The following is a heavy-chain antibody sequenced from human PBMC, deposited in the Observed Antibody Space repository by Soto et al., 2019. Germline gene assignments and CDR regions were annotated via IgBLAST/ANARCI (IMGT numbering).Heavy chain of an antibody. J-gene: IGHJ4*02. Sequence: QVQLVQSGAEVKKPGSSVNVSCKASGGTFSSYAISWVRQAPGQGLEWMGGISPIFVTANYAQKFQGRVTISADESTSTAYMEQSSLRSEDTAVYYCARVGVGASYYFDYWGQGTLVTVSS. D-gene: IGHD1-26*01. CDR1: GGTFSSYA. CDR2: ISPIFVTA. CDR3: ARVGVGASYYFDY. V-gene: IGHV1-69*01.